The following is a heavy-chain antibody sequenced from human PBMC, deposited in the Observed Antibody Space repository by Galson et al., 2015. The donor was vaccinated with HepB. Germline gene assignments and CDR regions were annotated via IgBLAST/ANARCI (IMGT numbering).Heavy chain of an antibody. CDR1: GGTFSSYA. D-gene: IGHD2-21*02. CDR3: ARQAVVTAIRLEEDNWFDP. CDR2: IIPIFGTA. Sequence: SVKVSCKASGGTFSSYAISWVRQAPGQGLEWMGGIIPIFGTANYAQKFQGRVTITADESTSTAYMELSSLRSEDTAVYYCARQAVVTAIRLEEDNWFDPWGQGTLVTVSS. J-gene: IGHJ5*02. V-gene: IGHV1-69*13.